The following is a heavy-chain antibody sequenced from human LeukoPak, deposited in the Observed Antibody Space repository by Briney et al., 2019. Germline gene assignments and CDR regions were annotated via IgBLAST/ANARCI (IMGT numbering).Heavy chain of an antibody. CDR2: ISAYNGNT. Sequence: GASVKVSCEASGYTFTSYGISWVRQAPGQGLEWMGWISAYNGNTNYAQKLQGRVTMTTDTSTSTAYMELRSLRSDDTAVYYCARGVYVLRYFDWLFFDYWGQGTLVTVSS. J-gene: IGHJ4*02. V-gene: IGHV1-18*01. CDR3: ARGVYVLRYFDWLFFDY. D-gene: IGHD3-9*01. CDR1: GYTFTSYG.